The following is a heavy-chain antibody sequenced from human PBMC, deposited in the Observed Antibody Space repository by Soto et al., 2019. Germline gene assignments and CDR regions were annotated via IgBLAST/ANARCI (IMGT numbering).Heavy chain of an antibody. V-gene: IGHV3-74*01. D-gene: IGHD2-2*01. Sequence: GGSLRLSCSASGFNFSRYWTHWVRQVPGRGLVWVSHINSDGSRTTYADSVKGRFTISRDNAKNTLYLQMNSLRAEDTAVYYCARDLSSCSSARCYSYYYGMDVWGQGTTVTVSS. CDR1: GFNFSRYW. CDR3: ARDLSSCSSARCYSYYYGMDV. CDR2: INSDGSRT. J-gene: IGHJ6*02.